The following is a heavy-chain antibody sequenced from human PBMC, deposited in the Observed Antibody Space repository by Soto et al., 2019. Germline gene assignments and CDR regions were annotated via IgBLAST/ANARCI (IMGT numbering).Heavy chain of an antibody. V-gene: IGHV3-30*18. CDR3: AKQRMEYNDRSGFYTTES. CDR1: GFTFSAFG. D-gene: IGHD3-22*01. J-gene: IGHJ4*02. Sequence: GGSLRLSCEVSGFTFSAFGMHWVRQAPGKGLEWMAVISYDGSRIYYADSVKGRFTASRDNSKNTVSLQMNSLKLEDTAVYYCAKQRMEYNDRSGFYTTESWGQGILVTVSS. CDR2: ISYDGSRI.